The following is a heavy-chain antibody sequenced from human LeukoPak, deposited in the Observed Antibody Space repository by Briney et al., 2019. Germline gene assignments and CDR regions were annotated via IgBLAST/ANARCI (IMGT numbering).Heavy chain of an antibody. CDR3: AREGTSWPNWFDP. CDR2: IIPILGIA. V-gene: IGHV1-69*04. J-gene: IGHJ5*02. Sequence: SVKVSCKASGGIFSSYTISWVRQAPGQGLEWMGRIIPILGIANYAQKFQGRVTITADKSTSTAYMELSSLRSEDTAVYYCAREGTSWPNWFDPWGQGTLVTVSS. D-gene: IGHD2-2*01. CDR1: GGIFSSYT.